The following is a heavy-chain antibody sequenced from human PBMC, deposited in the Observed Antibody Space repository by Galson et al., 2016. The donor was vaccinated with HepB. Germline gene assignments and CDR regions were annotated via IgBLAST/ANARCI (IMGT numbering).Heavy chain of an antibody. CDR3: ASVRRGYSGYDKAFDI. V-gene: IGHV4-39*07. Sequence: ETLSLTCIVSGGSISSSSYYWGWIRQPPGKGLEWIGSIYYSGSTHYNPSLKSRVTISVDTSKNQFSLKLSSVTAADTAVYYCASVRRGYSGYDKAFDIWGQGTMVTVSS. CDR2: IYYSGST. CDR1: GGSISSSSYY. J-gene: IGHJ3*02. D-gene: IGHD5-12*01.